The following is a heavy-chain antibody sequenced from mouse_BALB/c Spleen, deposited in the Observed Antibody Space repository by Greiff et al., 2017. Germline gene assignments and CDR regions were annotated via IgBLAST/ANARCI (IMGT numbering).Heavy chain of an antibody. Sequence: EVQLQQSGTVLARPGASVKMSCKASGYTFTSYWMHWVKQRPGQGLEWIGAIYPGNSDTSYNQKFKGKAKLTAVTSTSTAYMELSSLTNEDSAGYYCTRNDYEARLDYWGQGTTLTVSS. D-gene: IGHD2-4*01. CDR1: GYTFTSYW. J-gene: IGHJ2*01. V-gene: IGHV1-5*01. CDR2: IYPGNSDT. CDR3: TRNDYEARLDY.